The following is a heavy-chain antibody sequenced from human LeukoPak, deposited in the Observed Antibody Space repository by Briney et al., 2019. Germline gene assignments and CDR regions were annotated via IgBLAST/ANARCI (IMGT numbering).Heavy chain of an antibody. CDR2: ISGSGDTT. Sequence: QPGGSLRLSCVVSGFTLKTHDMTWVRQAPGKGLEWVSTISGSGDTTYYADSVKGRFTISRDNSKNTLFLQMNSLRAQDTAIYYCAKASYYLGYYYGMDVWGQGTTVTVSS. D-gene: IGHD3-10*01. J-gene: IGHJ6*02. V-gene: IGHV3-23*01. CDR3: AKASYYLGYYYGMDV. CDR1: GFTLKTHD.